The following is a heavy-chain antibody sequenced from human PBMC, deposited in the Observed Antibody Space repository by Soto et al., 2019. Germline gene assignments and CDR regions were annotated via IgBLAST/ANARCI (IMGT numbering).Heavy chain of an antibody. Sequence: QVQLVESGGGVVQPGRSLRLSCAASGFTFSSYAMHWVRQAPGKGLEWVAVISYDGSNKYYADSVKGRCTISRDNSKNTLYLQMNSLRAEDTAVYYCARDYGDQAPFDYWGQGTLVTVSS. J-gene: IGHJ4*02. CDR1: GFTFSSYA. V-gene: IGHV3-30-3*01. D-gene: IGHD4-17*01. CDR3: ARDYGDQAPFDY. CDR2: ISYDGSNK.